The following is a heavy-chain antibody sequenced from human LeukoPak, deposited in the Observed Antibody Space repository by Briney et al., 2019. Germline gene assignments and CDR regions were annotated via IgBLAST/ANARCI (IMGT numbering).Heavy chain of an antibody. CDR2: IKQDGSEK. D-gene: IGHD5-12*01. J-gene: IGHJ4*02. Sequence: GGSLRLSCAASGFTFSSYWMSWVRQAPGKGLEWVANIKQDGSEKYYVDSVKGRFTISRDNAKNSLYLQMNSLRAEDTALYYCARDIDSGYDYYLDYWGQGTLVTVSS. V-gene: IGHV3-7*03. CDR1: GFTFSSYW. CDR3: ARDIDSGYDYYLDY.